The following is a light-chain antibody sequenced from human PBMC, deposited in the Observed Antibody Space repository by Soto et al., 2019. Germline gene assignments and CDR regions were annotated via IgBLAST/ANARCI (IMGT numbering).Light chain of an antibody. J-gene: IGKJ2*01. V-gene: IGKV2-28*01. CDR1: QSLLHSNGYNY. CDR2: LGS. CDR3: MQSLQTPHI. Sequence: DIVMTQSPLSLPVTPGEPASISCRSSQSLLHSNGYNYLDWYLQKPGQSPQLLIYLGSNRASGVPDRFSGSGSGTDFTLKNSRVEAEDVGVYYCMQSLQTPHIFGQGTKLEIK.